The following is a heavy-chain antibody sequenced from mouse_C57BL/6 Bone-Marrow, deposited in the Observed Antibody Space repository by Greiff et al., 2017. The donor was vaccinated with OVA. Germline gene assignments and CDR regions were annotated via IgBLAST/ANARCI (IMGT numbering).Heavy chain of an antibody. J-gene: IGHJ3*01. CDR1: GYSFTSYY. D-gene: IGHD2-3*01. Sequence: QVHVKQSGPELVKPGASVKISCKASGYSFTSYYIHWVKQRPGQGLEWIGWIYPGSGNTKYNEKFKGKATLTADTSSSTAYMQLSSLTSEDSAVYYCAREDGYYVLWFAYWGQGTLVTVSA. CDR3: AREDGYYVLWFAY. V-gene: IGHV1-66*01. CDR2: IYPGSGNT.